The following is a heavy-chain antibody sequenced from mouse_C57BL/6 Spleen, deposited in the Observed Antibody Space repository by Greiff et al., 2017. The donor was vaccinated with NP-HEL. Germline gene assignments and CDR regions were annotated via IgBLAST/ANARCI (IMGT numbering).Heavy chain of an antibody. CDR1: GYSITSGYY. CDR2: ISYDGSN. D-gene: IGHD1-1*01. CDR3: ARDGSYYG. J-gene: IGHJ3*01. V-gene: IGHV3-6*01. Sequence: EVKLQESGPGLVKPSQSLSLTCSVPGYSITSGYYWNWIRQFPGNKLEWMGYISYDGSNNYNPSLKNRISITRDTSKNQFFLKLNSVTTEDTATYYCARDGSYYGWGQGTLVTVSA.